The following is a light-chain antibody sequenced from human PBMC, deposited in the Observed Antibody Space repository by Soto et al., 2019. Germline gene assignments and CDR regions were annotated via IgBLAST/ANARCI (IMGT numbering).Light chain of an antibody. J-gene: IGLJ1*01. Sequence: QSVLTQPASVSGSPGQSITISCTGTSSDVGGYNYVSWYQQHPGKAPKLMIYDVSNRPSGVSNRFSGSKSGNTASLTIPGLQAEDEADYYCSSYTSSSRYVFGTGTKVTVL. CDR3: SSYTSSSRYV. CDR1: SSDVGGYNY. V-gene: IGLV2-14*01. CDR2: DVS.